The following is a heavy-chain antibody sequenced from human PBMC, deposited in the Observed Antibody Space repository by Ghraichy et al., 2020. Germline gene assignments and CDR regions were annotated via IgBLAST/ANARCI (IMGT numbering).Heavy chain of an antibody. CDR1: GFSFSNYW. CDR3: ARGVITGVEYFDY. V-gene: IGHV3-7*01. CDR2: IKEDGSEK. Sequence: GGSLRLSCAVSGFSFSNYWMTWVRQAPGKGLEWVANIKEDGSEKYYVDSVKGRFTISRDNARNSLYLQMNSLRAEDTAVYYCARGVITGVEYFDYWGQGSLVTVSS. D-gene: IGHD7-27*01. J-gene: IGHJ4*02.